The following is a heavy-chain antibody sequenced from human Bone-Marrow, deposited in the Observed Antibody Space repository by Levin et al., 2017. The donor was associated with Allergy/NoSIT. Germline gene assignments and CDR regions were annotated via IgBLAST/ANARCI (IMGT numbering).Heavy chain of an antibody. CDR2: VWDEGSDT. CDR1: GFTFRQFG. CDR3: AKDAGSYSLPHAGFDP. D-gene: IGHD1-26*01. Sequence: QPGESLKISCVASGFTFRQFGFHWVRQAPGKGLEWVGSVWDEGSDTAYADSVKGRFIISRDNSKRTLFLQMNSLRPEDTAVYYCAKDAGSYSLPHAGFDPWGQGTLVTVSA. J-gene: IGHJ5*02. V-gene: IGHV3-30*02.